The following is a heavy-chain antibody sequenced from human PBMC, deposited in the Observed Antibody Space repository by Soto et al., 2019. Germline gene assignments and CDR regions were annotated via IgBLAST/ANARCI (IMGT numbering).Heavy chain of an antibody. D-gene: IGHD6-13*01. CDR2: ISAYNGNT. J-gene: IGHJ5*02. Sequence: ASVKVSCKASGYTFTSYGISWVRQAPGQGLEWMGWISAYNGNTNYTQKLQGRVTMTTDTSTSTAYMELRSLRSDDTAVYYCARVEAAAGTWWFDPWGQGXLVTVYS. V-gene: IGHV1-18*04. CDR1: GYTFTSYG. CDR3: ARVEAAAGTWWFDP.